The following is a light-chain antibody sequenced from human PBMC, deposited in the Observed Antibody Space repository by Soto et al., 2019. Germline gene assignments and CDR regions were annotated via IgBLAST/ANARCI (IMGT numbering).Light chain of an antibody. V-gene: IGKV3D-20*02. CDR3: QQRGNWPPTWT. J-gene: IGKJ1*01. Sequence: ELVLRQSPGTLPFSPGERSNLSRRATQSVSSSYLAWYQQKPGQAPRLLIYGASSRATGIPARFSGSWSGTDFTLTINGLEPEDSAVYYCQQRGNWPPTWTFGQGTKVDIK. CDR1: QSVSSSY. CDR2: GAS.